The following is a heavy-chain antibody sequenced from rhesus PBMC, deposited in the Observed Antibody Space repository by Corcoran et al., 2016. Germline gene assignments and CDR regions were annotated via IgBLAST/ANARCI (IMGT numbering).Heavy chain of an antibody. CDR3: ASDPDTAGTGPFDY. V-gene: IGHV4-169*02. CDR1: GGSISSSY. J-gene: IGHJ4*01. D-gene: IGHD5-30*01. CDR2: IYGSGSST. Sequence: QLQLQESGPGLVKPSETLSVTCAVSGGSISSSYWSWIRQAPGKGLEWIGYIYGSGSSTNYNPSLKSRVTLSEETSKNQRSLKLSSVTAADTAVYYCASDPDTAGTGPFDYWGQGVLVTVSS.